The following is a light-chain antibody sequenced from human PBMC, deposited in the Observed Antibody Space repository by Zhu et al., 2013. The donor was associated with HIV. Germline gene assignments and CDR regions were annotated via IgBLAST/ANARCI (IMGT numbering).Light chain of an antibody. Sequence: EIVLMQSPGTLSLSPGERATLSCRASQTVSYRHIAWYQQKPGQAPRLLIYGASARATGIPDRFSGSGSGTDFTLTISSLEPEDCAVYYCQHFIGSPLTFGGGTRVEIK. V-gene: IGKV3-20*01. CDR1: QTVSYRH. J-gene: IGKJ4*01. CDR2: GAS. CDR3: QHFIGSPLT.